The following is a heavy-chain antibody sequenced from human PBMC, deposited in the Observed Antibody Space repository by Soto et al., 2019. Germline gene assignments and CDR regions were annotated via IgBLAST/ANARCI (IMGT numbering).Heavy chain of an antibody. D-gene: IGHD6-19*01. V-gene: IGHV3-30-3*01. CDR1: GFTFSSYA. CDR3: ARGGRIAVAGVYWYFDL. Sequence: GGSLRLSCAASGFTFSSYAMHWVRQAPGKGLEWVAVISYDGSNKYYADSVKGRFTISRDNSKNTLYLQMNSLRAEDTAVYYCARGGRIAVAGVYWYFDLWGRGTLVTVSS. J-gene: IGHJ2*01. CDR2: ISYDGSNK.